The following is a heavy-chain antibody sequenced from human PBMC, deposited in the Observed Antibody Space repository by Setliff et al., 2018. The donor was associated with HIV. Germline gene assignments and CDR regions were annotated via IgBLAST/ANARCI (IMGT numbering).Heavy chain of an antibody. V-gene: IGHV3-23*01. Sequence: GGSLRLSCAASGFTFNNYAMTWVRQAPGKGLEWVSTISGSGGSTYYADSVKGRFTISRDNAKNTVYLQMNSLRAEDTGVYYCVRVVTFFSTGPHFDPWGQGTLVTVSS. D-gene: IGHD2-21*02. CDR3: VRVVTFFSTGPHFDP. J-gene: IGHJ5*02. CDR2: ISGSGGST. CDR1: GFTFNNYA.